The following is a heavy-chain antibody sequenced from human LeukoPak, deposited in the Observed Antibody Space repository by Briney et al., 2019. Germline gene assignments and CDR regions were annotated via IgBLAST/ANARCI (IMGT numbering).Heavy chain of an antibody. CDR3: AKDHDSSDPYYYFYGMDV. CDR2: ISYDGSNK. J-gene: IGHJ6*02. V-gene: IGHV3-30*18. Sequence: GGSLRLSCAAPGFTFSSYGMHWVRQAPGKGLEWVAVISYDGSNKYYADSVKGRFTISRDNSKNTLYLQMNSLRAEDTAVYYCAKDHDSSDPYYYFYGMDVWGQGTTVTVSS. D-gene: IGHD3-22*01. CDR1: GFTFSSYG.